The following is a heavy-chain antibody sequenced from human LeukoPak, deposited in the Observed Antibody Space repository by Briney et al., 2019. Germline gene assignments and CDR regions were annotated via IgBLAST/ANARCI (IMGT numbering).Heavy chain of an antibody. CDR1: GFTFTSSA. CDR2: IVVGSGNT. V-gene: IGHV1-58*02. Sequence: GTSVKVSCKASGFTFTSSAMQWVRQARGQRLEWIGWIVVGSGNTNYAQKFQERVTITRDMSTSTAYMELSSLRSEDTAVYYCAAWGSHYYDSSDNRDAFDIWGQGTMVTVSS. CDR3: AAWGSHYYDSSDNRDAFDI. J-gene: IGHJ3*02. D-gene: IGHD3-22*01.